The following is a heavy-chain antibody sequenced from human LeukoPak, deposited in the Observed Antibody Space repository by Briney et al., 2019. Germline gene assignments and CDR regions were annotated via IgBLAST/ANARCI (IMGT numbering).Heavy chain of an antibody. V-gene: IGHV3-74*01. D-gene: IGHD3/OR15-3a*01. Sequence: QPGGSLRLSCAASGFTFRGYWTHWVRQAPGKGLVWVSRINSDGSSTAYADSVRGRFTISRDNAKNTLYLQMNSLGAQDTAVYYCTRVEGPNYYFYSMDVWGQGTTVTVFS. CDR1: GFTFRGYW. CDR2: INSDGSST. J-gene: IGHJ6*02. CDR3: TRVEGPNYYFYSMDV.